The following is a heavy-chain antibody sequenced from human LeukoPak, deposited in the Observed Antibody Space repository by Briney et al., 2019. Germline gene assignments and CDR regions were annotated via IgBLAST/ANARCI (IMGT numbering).Heavy chain of an antibody. CDR1: GFTFSSYG. J-gene: IGHJ2*01. CDR2: ISYEGSNK. V-gene: IGHV3-30*18. CDR3: AKDLGGGSGCYDL. Sequence: PGRSLRLSCAASGFTFSSYGMHWVRQAPGKGGGWGAIISYEGSNKYYADSGQGRFTTSRDNSKNTLYLQMNSLRAEDTAVYYCAKDLGGGSGCYDLWGRGTLVTVSS. D-gene: IGHD6-19*01.